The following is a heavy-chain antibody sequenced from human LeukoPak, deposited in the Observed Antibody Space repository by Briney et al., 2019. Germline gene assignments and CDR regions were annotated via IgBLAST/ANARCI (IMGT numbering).Heavy chain of an antibody. CDR2: ISGSGGST. D-gene: IGHD3-10*01. J-gene: IGHJ5*02. Sequence: GGSLRLSCAASGFTFSSYAMSWVRQAPGKGVEWVSAISGSGGSTYYADSVKGRFTISRDNSKNTLYLQMNTLRAEATALYYCAKRITMVREARVDWLGPWGQGTLVTVSS. CDR1: GFTFSSYA. CDR3: AKRITMVREARVDWLGP. V-gene: IGHV3-23*01.